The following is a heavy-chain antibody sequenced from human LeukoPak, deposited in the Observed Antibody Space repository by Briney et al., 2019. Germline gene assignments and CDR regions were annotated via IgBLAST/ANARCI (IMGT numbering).Heavy chain of an antibody. CDR3: RRTEINTAMVPFDY. V-gene: IGHV1-18*01. CDR1: GYTFTSYG. D-gene: IGHD5-18*01. J-gene: IGHJ4*02. CDR2: ISAYNGNT. Sequence: GASVKVSCRASGYTFTSYGISWVRQAPGQGLEWMGWISAYNGNTNYAQKLQGRVTMTTDTSTSTAYMELRSLRSDDTAVYYCRRTEINTAMVPFDYWGQGTLVTVSS.